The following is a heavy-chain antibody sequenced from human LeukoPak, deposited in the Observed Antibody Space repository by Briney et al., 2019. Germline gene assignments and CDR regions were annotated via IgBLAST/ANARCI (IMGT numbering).Heavy chain of an antibody. CDR2: IYPGDSDT. CDR1: GYSFTRYW. Sequence: GESLKISCKGSGYSFTRYWIGWGRQMPGKGLEWMGIIYPGDSDTRYSPSFQGQVTISVDKSISTAHLQWSSLRASDTAMYYCARRVGSGYFDYWGQGTLVTVSS. V-gene: IGHV5-51*01. CDR3: ARRVGSGYFDY. D-gene: IGHD6-19*01. J-gene: IGHJ4*02.